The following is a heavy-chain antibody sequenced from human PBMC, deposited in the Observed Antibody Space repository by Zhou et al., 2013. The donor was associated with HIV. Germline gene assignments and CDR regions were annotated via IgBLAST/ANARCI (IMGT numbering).Heavy chain of an antibody. CDR1: GYNFNGYC. Sequence: QVQLVQSGAEVKKPGASVKVSCKASGYNFNGYCMHWVRQAPGQGLEWMGWINPISGGTKFAQKFQGRVTLTRDSSITTGHMELSGLRSDDTAVYYCARPRLLWAGDDGRDTFDIWGQGTMVIVSS. CDR2: INPISGGT. D-gene: IGHD3-10*01. CDR3: ARPRLLWAGDDGRDTFDI. J-gene: IGHJ3*02. V-gene: IGHV1-2*02.